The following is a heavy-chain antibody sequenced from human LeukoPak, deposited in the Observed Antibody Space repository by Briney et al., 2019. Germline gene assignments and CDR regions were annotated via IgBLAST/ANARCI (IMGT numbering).Heavy chain of an antibody. CDR2: IYYSGST. Sequence: SETLSLTCTVSGGSMSSSDYFWGWIRQPPGKGLDWIGCIYYSGSTYYNPSLKSRVTISVDTSKNQFSLKLSSVTAADTAVYYCARHYRLGSLPAAEGLDPWGQGTLVTVSS. CDR3: ARHYRLGSLPAAEGLDP. V-gene: IGHV4-39*01. J-gene: IGHJ5*02. CDR1: GGSMSSSDYF. D-gene: IGHD6-25*01.